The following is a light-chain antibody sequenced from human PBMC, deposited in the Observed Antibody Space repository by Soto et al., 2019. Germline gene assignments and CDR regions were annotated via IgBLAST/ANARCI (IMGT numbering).Light chain of an antibody. CDR2: WAS. J-gene: IGKJ4*01. CDR1: QSVLFTSNNKNY. Sequence: DIVMTQSPDSLAVSLGERATINCESSQSVLFTSNNKNYLVWYQQKPGQPPKLLLSWASARESGVPERFSGSGSGTLFTLSISSLQAEDVAVYYCQQYYTLPLTFGGGTKVEIK. CDR3: QQYYTLPLT. V-gene: IGKV4-1*01.